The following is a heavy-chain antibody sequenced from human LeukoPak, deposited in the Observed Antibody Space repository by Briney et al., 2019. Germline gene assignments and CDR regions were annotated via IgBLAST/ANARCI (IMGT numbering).Heavy chain of an antibody. CDR3: AKVLLWFGNTDGGAFDI. CDR2: ISYDGSNK. CDR1: GFIFSSYG. D-gene: IGHD3-10*01. J-gene: IGHJ3*02. Sequence: PGRSLRLSCAASGFIFSSYGMHWVRQAPGKGLEWVAVISYDGSNKYYADSVKGRFTISRDNSKSTLYLQMNSLRAEDTAVYYCAKVLLWFGNTDGGAFDIWGQGTMVTVSS. V-gene: IGHV3-30*18.